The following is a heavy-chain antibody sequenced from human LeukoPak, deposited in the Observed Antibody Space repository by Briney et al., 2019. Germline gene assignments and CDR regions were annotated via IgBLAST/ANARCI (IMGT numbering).Heavy chain of an antibody. CDR2: INHSGST. CDR1: GGSFSGYY. V-gene: IGHV4-34*01. D-gene: IGHD3-10*01. CDR3: ARGPRITMVRGAIRVPLDV. Sequence: SETLSLTCAVYGGSFSGYYWSWIRQPPGKGLEWIGEINHSGSTNYNPFLKSRVTISEDTSKNQFSLKLSSVTAADTAVYYCARGPRITMVRGAIRVPLDVWGKGTTVTVFS. J-gene: IGHJ6*04.